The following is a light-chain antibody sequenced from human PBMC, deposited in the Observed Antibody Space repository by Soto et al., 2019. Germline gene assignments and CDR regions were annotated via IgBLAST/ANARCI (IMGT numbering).Light chain of an antibody. CDR2: DVN. CDR3: TSWTTSTTMI. V-gene: IGLV2-14*03. J-gene: IGLJ2*01. Sequence: QSVLTRPASVSGSPGQSITISCTGTSSDIGAYNFVSWYQQHPGKAPKLMLYDVNIRPSGVSNRFSGSKSGNTASLTISGLQAVDEADYYCTSWTTSTTMIFGGGTKVTVL. CDR1: SSDIGAYNF.